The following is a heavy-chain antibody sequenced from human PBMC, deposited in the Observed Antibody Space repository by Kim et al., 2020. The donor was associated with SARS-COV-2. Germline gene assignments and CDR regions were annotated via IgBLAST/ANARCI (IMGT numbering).Heavy chain of an antibody. J-gene: IGHJ6*02. CDR3: ARGRKQWLTYYYYYGMDV. Sequence: GGSLRLSCAASGFTFGDYGMSWVRQAPGKGLEWVSGINWNGGSKGYADSVKGRFTISRDNAKNSLYLQMNSLRAEDTALYYCARGRKQWLTYYYYYGMDVWGQGTTVTVSS. D-gene: IGHD6-19*01. V-gene: IGHV3-20*04. CDR1: GFTFGDYG. CDR2: INWNGGSK.